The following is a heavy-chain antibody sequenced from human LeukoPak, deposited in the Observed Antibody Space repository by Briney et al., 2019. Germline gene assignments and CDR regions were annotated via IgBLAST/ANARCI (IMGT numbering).Heavy chain of an antibody. J-gene: IGHJ5*02. D-gene: IGHD6-19*01. CDR1: GGSFSGYY. CDR2: INHSGST. V-gene: IGHV4-34*01. CDR3: ARQSGIAAAGPKTKIAVAGTFDP. Sequence: SETLSLTCAVYGGSFSGYYWSWIRQPPGKGLEWIGEINHSGSTNYNPSLKSRVTISVDTSKNQFSLKLSSVTAADTAVYYCARQSGIAAAGPKTKIAVAGTFDPWGQGTLVTVSS.